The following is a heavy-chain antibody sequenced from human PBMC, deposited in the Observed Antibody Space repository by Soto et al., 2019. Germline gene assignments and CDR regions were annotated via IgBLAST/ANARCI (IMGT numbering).Heavy chain of an antibody. CDR3: SREPRLADF. CDR2: ISGGGSTT. V-gene: IGHV3-11*01. J-gene: IGHJ4*02. CDR1: GFIFSDLY. Sequence: LRLSCAASGFIFSDLYMTWIRQAPGKGPEWVSYISGGGSTTSYADSVKGRFTISRDNAKNSLYLQMNSLTVEDTAVYYCSREPRLADFWGQGTLVAVSS. D-gene: IGHD6-25*01.